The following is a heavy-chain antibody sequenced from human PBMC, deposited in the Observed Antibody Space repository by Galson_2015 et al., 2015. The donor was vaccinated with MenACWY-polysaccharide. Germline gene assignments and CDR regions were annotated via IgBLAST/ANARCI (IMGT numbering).Heavy chain of an antibody. V-gene: IGHV1-8*01. CDR2: MNPNSGNT. J-gene: IGHJ3*01. CDR1: GYTFISYD. CDR3: ARVVYYDSSSYSLNAFDL. Sequence: SVKVSCKASGYTFISYDFNWVRQATGQGLEWMGWMNPNSGNTGYAQKFQGRVTMTRNTSISTAYMELSSLRSEDTAVYYCARVVYYDSSSYSLNAFDLSGPWTMVTVSS. D-gene: IGHD3-22*01.